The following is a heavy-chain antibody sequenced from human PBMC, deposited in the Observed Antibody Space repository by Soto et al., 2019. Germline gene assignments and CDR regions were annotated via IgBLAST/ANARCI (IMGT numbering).Heavy chain of an antibody. Sequence: PGGSLRLSCAASGFTFSSYGMHWVRQAPGKGLEWVAVIWYDGSNKYYADSVKGRFTISRDNSKNTLYLQMNSLRAEDTAVYYCARRSLATVSPYYYYGMDVWGQGTTVTVSS. CDR2: IWYDGSNK. V-gene: IGHV3-33*01. J-gene: IGHJ6*02. CDR1: GFTFSSYG. CDR3: ARRSLATVSPYYYYGMDV. D-gene: IGHD4-4*01.